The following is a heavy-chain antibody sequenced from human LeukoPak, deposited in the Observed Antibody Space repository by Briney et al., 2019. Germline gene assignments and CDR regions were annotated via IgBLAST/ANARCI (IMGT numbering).Heavy chain of an antibody. CDR1: GGSISSGSYY. V-gene: IGHV4-61*02. Sequence: SQTLSLTCTVSGGSISSGSYYWSWIRQPAGKGLEWIGRIYTSGSTNYNPSLKSRVTISIDTSKNQFSLKLSSVTAADTAVYYCARVHYFDSSGYYSSTYYYYMDVWGKGTTVTVSS. CDR2: IYTSGST. CDR3: ARVHYFDSSGYYSSTYYYYMDV. D-gene: IGHD3-22*01. J-gene: IGHJ6*03.